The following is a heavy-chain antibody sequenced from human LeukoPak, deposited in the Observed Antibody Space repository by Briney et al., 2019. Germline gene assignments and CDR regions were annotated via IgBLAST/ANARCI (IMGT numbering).Heavy chain of an antibody. CDR3: ARISGYSGSPLVQH. CDR1: GGSISSSSYY. V-gene: IGHV4-39*01. J-gene: IGHJ1*01. CDR2: IYYRGST. D-gene: IGHD1-26*01. Sequence: PSETLSLTCTVSGGSISSSSYYWGWVRQPPGKGLEWIGSIYYRGSTYYNPSLKSRVTISVDTSKNQFSLKLSSVTAADTAVYYCARISGYSGSPLVQHWGQGTLVTVSS.